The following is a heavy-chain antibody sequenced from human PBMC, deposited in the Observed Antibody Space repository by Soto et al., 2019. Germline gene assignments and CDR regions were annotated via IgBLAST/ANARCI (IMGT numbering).Heavy chain of an antibody. D-gene: IGHD3-16*01. CDR3: ARGGLGTFVLDY. J-gene: IGHJ4*02. CDR2: INPDGTRT. Sequence: EVQLVESGGGSVQPGGSLRLSCAASGFTFSSHWVHWVRQVPGKGLVWLSRINPDGTRTNYADSVKGRFAISRDNAENTVYLHMNSLRVEDSAAYYCARGGLGTFVLDYWGQGTLVSVSS. CDR1: GFTFSSHW. V-gene: IGHV3-74*01.